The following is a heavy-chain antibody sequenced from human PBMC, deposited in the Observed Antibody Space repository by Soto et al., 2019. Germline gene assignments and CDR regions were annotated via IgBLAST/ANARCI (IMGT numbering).Heavy chain of an antibody. V-gene: IGHV3-23*01. CDR1: GFIFTNYA. CDR2: ISGSGGSA. CDR3: AKERMARGVDY. J-gene: IGHJ4*02. Sequence: GGSLRLSCAASGFIFTNYAMTWVRQAPGKGLEWVSTISGSGGSAYYADSVKGRFTISRDNSKNTLYIQMNSLRAEDTAIYYCAKERMARGVDYWGQGALVTVSS. D-gene: IGHD3-10*01.